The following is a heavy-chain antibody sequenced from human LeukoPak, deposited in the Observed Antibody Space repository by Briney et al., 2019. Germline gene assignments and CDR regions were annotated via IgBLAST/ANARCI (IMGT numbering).Heavy chain of an antibody. V-gene: IGHV4-59*01. D-gene: IGHD4-23*01. Sequence: SETLSLTCTVSGGSISSYYWSWIRQPPGKGLEWIGYIYYSGSTNYNPSLKSRVTISVDTSKNQFSLKLSSVTAADTAVYYCARDGGFLVHAFDIWGQGTMVTVSS. CDR3: ARDGGFLVHAFDI. CDR1: GGSISSYY. J-gene: IGHJ3*02. CDR2: IYYSGST.